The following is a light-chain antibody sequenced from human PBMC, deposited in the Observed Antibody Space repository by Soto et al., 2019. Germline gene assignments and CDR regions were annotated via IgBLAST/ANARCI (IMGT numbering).Light chain of an antibody. CDR2: GNS. J-gene: IGLJ2*01. Sequence: QSVLTQPPSVSGAPGQRVTISCTGSSSNIGAGYDVHWYQQLPGTAPKLLIYGNSNRPSGVPDRFSGSKSGTSASLAITGLQAEDEADYYCQSRRVFGGGTKLTVL. CDR1: SSNIGAGYD. CDR3: QSRRV. V-gene: IGLV1-40*01.